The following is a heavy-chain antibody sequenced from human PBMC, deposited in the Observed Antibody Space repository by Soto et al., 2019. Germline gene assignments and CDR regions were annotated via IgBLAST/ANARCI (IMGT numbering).Heavy chain of an antibody. J-gene: IGHJ4*02. Sequence: VQLVESGGGLVKPGGSLRLSCAASGFNFPGYSMNLVRQAPGKGLEWVASISSGSHYIYYADSVRGRFTISRDNARDSLYLQMNSLRAGDTAVYFCARDQSQGQMSLPYFDYWGRGTLVTVAS. CDR2: ISSGSHYI. D-gene: IGHD3-10*01. CDR1: GFNFPGYS. CDR3: ARDQSQGQMSLPYFDY. V-gene: IGHV3-21*02.